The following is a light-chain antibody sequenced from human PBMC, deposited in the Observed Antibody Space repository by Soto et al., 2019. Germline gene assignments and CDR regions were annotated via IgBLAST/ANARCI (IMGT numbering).Light chain of an antibody. Sequence: QSVLTQPASVSGSPGQSITISCTGTSSDVGGYNYVSWYQQHPGKAPKLMIYEVSNRPSGVSNRFSGSKSGNTASLTISGLQAEDEADYYCSSYTSSSTPCVFGTGTK. CDR3: SSYTSSSTPCV. V-gene: IGLV2-14*01. CDR2: EVS. CDR1: SSDVGGYNY. J-gene: IGLJ1*01.